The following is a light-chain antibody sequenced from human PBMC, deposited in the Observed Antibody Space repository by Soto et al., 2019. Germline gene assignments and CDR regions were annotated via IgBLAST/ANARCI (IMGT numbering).Light chain of an antibody. CDR2: LEGSGSY. CDR3: ETWDSNTRV. Sequence: QPVLTQSSSASASLGSSVKLTCTLSSGHSSYIIAWHQQQPGKAPRYLMKLEGSGSYNKGSGVPDRFSGSSSGADRYLTISTLPFEDEANSYCETWDSNTRVFGGGTTLTVL. J-gene: IGLJ2*01. V-gene: IGLV4-60*02. CDR1: SGHSSYI.